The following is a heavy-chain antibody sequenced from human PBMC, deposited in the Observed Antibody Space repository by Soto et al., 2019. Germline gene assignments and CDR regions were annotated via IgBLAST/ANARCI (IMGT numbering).Heavy chain of an antibody. V-gene: IGHV1-69*01. Sequence: QVHLVQSGAEVKKAGSSVKVSCKAPGGTFKNNGISWVGQAPGQGLEWMGGIIPVFGTTNYAQKFQGRLTITADDFTSTVYMELSRLRYEDTAVYYCARENGVAVATILYYFDYWGPGTLVTVSS. D-gene: IGHD5-12*01. CDR1: GGTFKNNG. J-gene: IGHJ4*02. CDR2: IIPVFGTT. CDR3: ARENGVAVATILYYFDY.